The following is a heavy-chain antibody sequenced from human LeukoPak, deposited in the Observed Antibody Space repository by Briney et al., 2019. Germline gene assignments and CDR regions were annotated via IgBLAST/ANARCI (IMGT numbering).Heavy chain of an antibody. CDR2: IYTSGST. V-gene: IGHV4-61*02. J-gene: IGHJ5*02. Sequence: SETLSLTCTVSGGSISSGSYYWNWIRQPAGKGLEWIGRIYTSGSTNYNPSLKSRITISVDTSNNQLSLKLSSVTAADTAVYYCAREPYASGNYYNPFDPWGQGTLVTVSS. CDR3: AREPYASGNYYNPFDP. D-gene: IGHD3-10*01. CDR1: GGSISSGSYY.